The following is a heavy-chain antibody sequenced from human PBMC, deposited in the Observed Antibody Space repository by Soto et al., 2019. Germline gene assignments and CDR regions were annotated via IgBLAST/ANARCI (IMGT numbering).Heavy chain of an antibody. CDR1: GFTYSIYS. J-gene: IGHJ3*02. V-gene: IGHV3-21*01. D-gene: IGHD3-10*02. CDR3: AREAHFYGRSDVFDI. Sequence: PGGSLRLSCAASGFTYSIYSLDWFRQAPGKGLEWVSAISSDSNYIYYSDSVKGRFTISRDNAKNALYLQMDSLRAEDTAVYYCAREAHFYGRSDVFDIWGQGTMVTVSS. CDR2: ISSDSNYI.